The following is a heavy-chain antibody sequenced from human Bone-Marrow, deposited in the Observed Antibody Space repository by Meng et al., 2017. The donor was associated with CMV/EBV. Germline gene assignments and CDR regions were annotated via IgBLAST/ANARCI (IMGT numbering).Heavy chain of an antibody. Sequence: GYTFTGYDMHWVRQAPGQGLEWMGWINPNSGGTNYAQKFQGRVTMTRDTSISTAYMELSGLRSDDTAVYYSARDPTNYDFWSGYFDYWGQGTLVTVSS. D-gene: IGHD3-3*01. CDR2: INPNSGGT. CDR1: GYTFTGYD. CDR3: ARDPTNYDFWSGYFDY. V-gene: IGHV1-2*02. J-gene: IGHJ4*02.